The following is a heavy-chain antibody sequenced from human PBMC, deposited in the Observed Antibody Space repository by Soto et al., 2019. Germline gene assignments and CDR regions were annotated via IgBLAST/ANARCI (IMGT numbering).Heavy chain of an antibody. CDR2: INPDNGNT. Sequence: ASVKVSCKASGYTFTRYTMNWVRQAPGQRLEWMGWINPDNGNTKSSQKFQDRVIITRDTSASTAYMDPSSLRSEDTAVYYCARGIATGQLDPWGQGTLVTVSS. J-gene: IGHJ5*02. D-gene: IGHD2-15*01. V-gene: IGHV1-3*01. CDR3: ARGIATGQLDP. CDR1: GYTFTRYT.